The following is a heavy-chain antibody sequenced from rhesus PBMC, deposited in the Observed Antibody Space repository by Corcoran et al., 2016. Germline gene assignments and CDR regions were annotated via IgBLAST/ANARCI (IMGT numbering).Heavy chain of an antibody. CDR2: LYGGGVGT. Sequence: QVQLQESGPGLVKPSETLSLTCAVSGASISSNYWSWIRQPPGKGLDWIGRLYGGGVGTNYTHPLNSRVTIATDTSKNQFSLKLRSVTAADTAVYYCARNSRRLSDAFDFWGQGLRVTVSS. J-gene: IGHJ3*01. CDR3: ARNSRRLSDAFDF. CDR1: GASISSNY. V-gene: IGHV4-160*01.